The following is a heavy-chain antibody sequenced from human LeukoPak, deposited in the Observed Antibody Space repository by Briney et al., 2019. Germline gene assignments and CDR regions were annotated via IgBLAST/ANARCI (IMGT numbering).Heavy chain of an antibody. Sequence: PRGSLRLSCAASGFTFTNAWMSWVRQAPGKGLEWVGRIKSKTDGGTTDYAAPVKGRFTISRDDSKNTLYLQMNSLKTEDTAVYYCTPHFWSGLDYFDYWGQGTLVTVSS. CDR2: IKSKTDGGTT. CDR1: GFTFTNAW. V-gene: IGHV3-15*01. CDR3: TPHFWSGLDYFDY. J-gene: IGHJ4*02. D-gene: IGHD3-3*02.